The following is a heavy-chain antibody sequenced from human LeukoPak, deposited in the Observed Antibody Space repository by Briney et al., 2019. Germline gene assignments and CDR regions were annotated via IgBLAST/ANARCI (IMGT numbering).Heavy chain of an antibody. Sequence: PGGSLRLSCAASGFTFSRHNMNWVRQAPGKGLEWVSSISSSSSYIYYADSVKGRFTISRDNAKNSLYLQMNSLRAEDTAVYYCAISEGRSGYYLQVDYWGQGTLVTVSS. J-gene: IGHJ4*02. V-gene: IGHV3-21*01. CDR2: ISSSSSYI. CDR1: GFTFSRHN. CDR3: AISEGRSGYYLQVDY. D-gene: IGHD3-22*01.